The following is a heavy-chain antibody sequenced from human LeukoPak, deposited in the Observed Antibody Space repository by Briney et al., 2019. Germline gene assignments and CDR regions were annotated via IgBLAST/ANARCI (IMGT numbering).Heavy chain of an antibody. CDR1: GFTFSSYT. D-gene: IGHD5-12*01. J-gene: IGHJ4*02. CDR3: ARDRPRGYSGYDLEY. CDR2: TSSNGDNK. Sequence: GESLRLSCAASGFTFSSYTMHWVRQAPGKGLDWVAITSSNGDNKNYADSVKGRFTISRDNSKNRLYLHMNSLGPEGTAVYYCARDRPRGYSGYDLEYWGQGTLVTVSS. V-gene: IGHV3-30*04.